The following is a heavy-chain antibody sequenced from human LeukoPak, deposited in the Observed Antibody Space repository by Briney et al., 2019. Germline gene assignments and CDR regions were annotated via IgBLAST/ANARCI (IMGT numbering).Heavy chain of an antibody. V-gene: IGHV3-21*01. D-gene: IGHD3-10*02. CDR1: GFAFSSYS. J-gene: IGHJ5*02. CDR3: ARDLHVRGIITNTNWFDP. Sequence: GGSLRLSCAASGFAFSSYSMNWVREATGKGLEWVSSISSSSGSKYYSDSLKGRFTISRDNAKDLLYLQMNSLRAEDTAVYYCARDLHVRGIITNTNWFDPWGQGTLVTVSS. CDR2: ISSSSGSK.